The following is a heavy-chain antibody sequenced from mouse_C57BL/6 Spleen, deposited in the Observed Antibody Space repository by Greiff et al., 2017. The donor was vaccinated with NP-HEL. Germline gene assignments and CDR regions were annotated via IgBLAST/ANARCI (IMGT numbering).Heavy chain of an antibody. J-gene: IGHJ4*01. CDR1: GFTFSSYA. CDR3: TRVLRLSNYAMDY. Sequence: DVHLVESGEGLVKPGGSLKLSCAASGFTFSSYAMSWVRQTPEKRLEWVAYISSGGDYIYYADTVKGRFTISRDNARNTLYLQMSSLKSEDTAMYYCTRVLRLSNYAMDYWGQGTSVTVSS. V-gene: IGHV5-9-1*02. CDR2: ISSGGDYI.